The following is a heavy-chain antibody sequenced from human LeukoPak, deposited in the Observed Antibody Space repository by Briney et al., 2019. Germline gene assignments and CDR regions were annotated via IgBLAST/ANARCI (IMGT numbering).Heavy chain of an antibody. CDR3: ASQAGYSSGWAPVY. Sequence: GGSLRLSCAVSGFTFRNYASHWVRQAPGKGLEWVAFISYDGNDQYYADSVEGQFTISRDNSKNTLFLQMNSLRAEDTAVYFCASQAGYSSGWAPVYWGQGTPVTVSS. CDR2: ISYDGNDQ. V-gene: IGHV3-30*03. J-gene: IGHJ4*02. D-gene: IGHD6-19*01. CDR1: GFTFRNYA.